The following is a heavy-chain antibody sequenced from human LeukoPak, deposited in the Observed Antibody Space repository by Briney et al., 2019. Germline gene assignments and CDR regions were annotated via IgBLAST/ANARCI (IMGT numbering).Heavy chain of an antibody. D-gene: IGHD6-19*01. V-gene: IGHV1-2*02. CDR1: GYTFTGYY. CDR3: ASRSPRYSSGWLSIDY. Sequence: ASVKVSCKASGYTFTGYYMHWVRQAPGQGLEWMGWTNPNSGGTNYAQKFQGRVTMTRDTSISTAYMELSRLRSDDTAVYYCASRSPRYSSGWLSIDYWGQGTLVTVSS. J-gene: IGHJ4*02. CDR2: TNPNSGGT.